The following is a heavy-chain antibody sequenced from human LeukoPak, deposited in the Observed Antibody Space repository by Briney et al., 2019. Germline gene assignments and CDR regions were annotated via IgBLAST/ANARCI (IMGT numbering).Heavy chain of an antibody. CDR3: ARDDLQLVRRLGRNTEYYYYYYMDV. CDR2: IYHSGTN. J-gene: IGHJ6*03. V-gene: IGHV4-38-2*02. D-gene: IGHD6-13*01. Sequence: SETLSLTCTVSGYSISSGYYWGCIRQPPGKRLEWIGSIYHSGTNYYNPSLKRRATISVDTSKKQFSMQLNSVTPGDTAVYYCARDDLQLVRRLGRNTEYYYYYYMDVWGKGTTVTVSS. CDR1: GYSISSGYY.